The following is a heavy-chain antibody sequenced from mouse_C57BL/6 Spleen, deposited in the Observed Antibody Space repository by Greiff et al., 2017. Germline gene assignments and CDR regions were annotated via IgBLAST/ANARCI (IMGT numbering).Heavy chain of an antibody. CDR1: GYTFTSYW. CDR2: IYPGSGST. CDR3: ARSSSSGYGFDY. J-gene: IGHJ2*01. V-gene: IGHV1-55*01. D-gene: IGHD3-2*02. Sequence: VQLQQSGAELVKPGASVKMSCKASGYTFTSYWITWVKQRPGQGLEWIGDIYPGSGSTNYNEKFKSKATLTVDTSSSTAYMQLSSLTSEDSAVYYCARSSSSGYGFDYWGQGTTLTVSS.